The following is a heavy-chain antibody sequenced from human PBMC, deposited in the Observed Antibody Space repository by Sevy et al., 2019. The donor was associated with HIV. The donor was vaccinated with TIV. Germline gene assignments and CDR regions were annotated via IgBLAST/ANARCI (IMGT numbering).Heavy chain of an antibody. CDR3: TRPKIAAAGTNYYYGMDV. V-gene: IGHV3-73*01. J-gene: IGHJ6*02. D-gene: IGHD6-13*01. CDR1: GFTFSGSA. Sequence: GGSLRLSCAASGFTFSGSAMHWVRQASGKGLEWVGRIRSKANSYATAYAASVKGRFTISRDDSKNTAYLQMNSLKTEETVVYYCTRPKIAAAGTNYYYGMDVWGQGTTVTVSS. CDR2: IRSKANSYAT.